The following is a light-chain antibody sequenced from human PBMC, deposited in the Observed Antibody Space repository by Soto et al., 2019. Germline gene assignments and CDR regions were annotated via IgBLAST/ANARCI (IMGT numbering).Light chain of an antibody. CDR3: QQYCTPPET. CDR1: QSVSSSD. CDR2: VAS. J-gene: IGKJ1*01. Sequence: DIVLTQSPGTLSLSPGERATLSCRASQSVSSSDLGWYQQKPGQAPRLLIYVASSRATGIPDRFSGSGYGTDFTLTISRLEPEDFAMYYCQQYCTPPETFGQGTKVEIQ. V-gene: IGKV3-20*01.